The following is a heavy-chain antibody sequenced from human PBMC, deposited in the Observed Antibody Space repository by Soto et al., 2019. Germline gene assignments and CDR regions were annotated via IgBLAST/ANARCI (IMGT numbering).Heavy chain of an antibody. CDR2: IKSKTDGGTT. CDR1: GFTFSSYS. D-gene: IGHD1-26*01. V-gene: IGHV3-15*01. J-gene: IGHJ4*02. Sequence: GGSLRLSCAASGFTFSSYSMNWVRQAPGKGLEWVGRIKSKTDGGTTDYAAPVKGRFTISRDDSKNTLYLQMNSLKTEDTAVYYCTTGQSGSYFDYWGQGTLVTVSS. CDR3: TTGQSGSYFDY.